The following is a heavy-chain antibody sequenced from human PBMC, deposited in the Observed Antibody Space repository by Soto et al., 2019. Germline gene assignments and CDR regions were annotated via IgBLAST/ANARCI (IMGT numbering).Heavy chain of an antibody. J-gene: IGHJ4*02. CDR2: ISSTTNYI. CDR1: GFTFTRYS. Sequence: PGGSLRLSCAAPGFTFTRYSMNWVRQAPGKGLEWVSSISSTTNYIYYADSMKGRFTISRANAKNSLYLEMNSLRAEDTAVYYCARESEDLTSNFDYWGQGTLVTVSS. V-gene: IGHV3-21*06. CDR3: ARESEDLTSNFDY.